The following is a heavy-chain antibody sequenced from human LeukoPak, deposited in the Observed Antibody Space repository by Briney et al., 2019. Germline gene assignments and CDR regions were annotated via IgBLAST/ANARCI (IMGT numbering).Heavy chain of an antibody. CDR3: ARDYGSGMDV. CDR2: IWYDGGDK. V-gene: IGHV3-33*01. D-gene: IGHD3-10*01. CDR1: GMTFISYG. Sequence: GGSLRLSCAPFGMTFISYGMHWVRQTPGKGLEWVAIIWYDGGDKYYADSVKGRFTISRDNYKNTLYLQMNSLRGEDTAVYYCARDYGSGMDVWGKGTMVTVSS. J-gene: IGHJ6*04.